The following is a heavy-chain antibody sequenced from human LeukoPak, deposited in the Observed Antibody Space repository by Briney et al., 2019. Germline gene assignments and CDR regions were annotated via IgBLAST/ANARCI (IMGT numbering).Heavy chain of an antibody. Sequence: PSETLSFTCTGSTCTGSSGTYYRRWIRQPPGKGLECIGNIYYSGSTNYNPSLKSRVTISVDTSKNQFSLKLSSVTAADTAVYYCARGYGSGWYFDYWGQRTLVTVSS. D-gene: IGHD6-19*01. J-gene: IGHJ4*02. V-gene: IGHV4-61*01. CDR3: ARGYGSGWYFDY. CDR1: TCTGSSGTYY. CDR2: IYYSGST.